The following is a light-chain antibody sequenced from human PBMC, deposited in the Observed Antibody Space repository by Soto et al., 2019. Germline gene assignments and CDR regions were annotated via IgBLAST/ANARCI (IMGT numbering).Light chain of an antibody. CDR2: LGS. Sequence: DIVMTQSPLSLPVTPGEPASISCRSTQSLLHSNGYTYLDWYLQKPGQSPQLLIYLGSNRAPGVPDRFSGSGSGTEFTLKISSVEAEDVGVYYCMQGLQIPTTLGHGTKVEIK. CDR3: MQGLQIPTT. V-gene: IGKV2-28*01. CDR1: QSLLHSNGYTY. J-gene: IGKJ1*01.